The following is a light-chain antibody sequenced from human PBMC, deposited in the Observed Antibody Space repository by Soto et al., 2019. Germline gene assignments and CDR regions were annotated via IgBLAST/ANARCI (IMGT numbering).Light chain of an antibody. CDR2: LGS. CDR3: MQALQTIFT. Sequence: DIVMTQSPLSLPVTPGEPASISCRSSQSLLHSNGYNYLDWYLQKPGQSPQLLIYLGSNRASGVPDRFSGSGSGTDFTLKISRVDDEDVGFYYCMQALQTIFTFGPGTKVDIK. J-gene: IGKJ3*01. CDR1: QSLLHSNGYNY. V-gene: IGKV2-28*01.